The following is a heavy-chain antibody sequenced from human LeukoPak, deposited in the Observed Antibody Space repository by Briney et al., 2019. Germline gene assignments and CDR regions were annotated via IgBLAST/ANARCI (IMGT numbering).Heavy chain of an antibody. V-gene: IGHV4-39*01. CDR1: GGSISSNNYY. CDR2: IYNSGST. CDR3: ARDRSSYFDY. J-gene: IGHJ4*02. Sequence: PSETLSLTCTVSGGSISSNNYYWGWIRQPPGKGLEWIGSIYNSGSTYYNPSLKSRVTISVDTSKNQFALKLSSVTAADTAVYYCARDRSSYFDYCGQGTLVTVSS. D-gene: IGHD1-14*01.